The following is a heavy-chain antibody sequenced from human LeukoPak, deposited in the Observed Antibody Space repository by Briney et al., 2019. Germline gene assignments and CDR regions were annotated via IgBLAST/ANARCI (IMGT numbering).Heavy chain of an antibody. CDR2: IIPIFGTA. CDR3: ARLYSSGWYFDY. Sequence: ASVEVSCKASGGTFSSYAISWVRQAPGQGLEWMGGIIPIFGTANYAQKFQGRVTITADESTSTAYMELSSLRSEDTAVYYRARLYSSGWYFDYWGQGTLVTVSS. J-gene: IGHJ4*02. CDR1: GGTFSSYA. V-gene: IGHV1-69*13. D-gene: IGHD6-19*01.